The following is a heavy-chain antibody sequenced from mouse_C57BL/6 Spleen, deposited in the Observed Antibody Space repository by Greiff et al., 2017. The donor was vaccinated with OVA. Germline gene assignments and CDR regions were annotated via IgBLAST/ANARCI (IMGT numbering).Heavy chain of an antibody. V-gene: IGHV6-3*01. D-gene: IGHD2-1*01. Sequence: EVKLLESGGGLVQPGGSMKLSCVASGFTFSNYWMNWVRQSPEKGLEWVAQIRLKSDNYATHYAESVKGRFTISRDDSKSSVYLQMNNLRAEDTGIYYCTRNRNSYAMDYWGKGTSVTVSS. CDR3: TRNRNSYAMDY. J-gene: IGHJ4*01. CDR2: IRLKSDNYAT. CDR1: GFTFSNYW.